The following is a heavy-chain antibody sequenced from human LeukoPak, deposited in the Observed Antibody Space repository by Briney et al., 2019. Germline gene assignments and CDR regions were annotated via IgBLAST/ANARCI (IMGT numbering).Heavy chain of an antibody. D-gene: IGHD2-8*02. Sequence: PGGSLRLSCAASGFTFSDCAMTWVRQAPGKGLEWVSDIVKTGGTTYADSVKGRFTNSRDNSKNTLYLQMNGLRAEDTAVYYCAKDWRCGTSDPDWYFDLWGRGTLVTVSS. V-gene: IGHV3-23*01. CDR2: IVKTGGTT. J-gene: IGHJ2*01. CDR3: AKDWRCGTSDPDWYFDL. CDR1: GFTFSDCA.